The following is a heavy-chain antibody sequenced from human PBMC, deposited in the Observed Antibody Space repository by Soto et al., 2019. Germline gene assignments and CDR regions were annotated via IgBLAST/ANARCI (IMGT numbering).Heavy chain of an antibody. CDR2: ISGSAGTT. Sequence: GGSLRLRNAASVFTFGSHGRDWFRQAAVKGLEWVSFISGSAGTTFYADSVKGRFTISRDNSKNTLYLQMNSLRAEDTALYYCAKDRGVEGSSVRAFDIWGQGTMVTVSS. J-gene: IGHJ3*02. CDR1: VFTFGSHG. D-gene: IGHD2-8*01. V-gene: IGHV3-23*01. CDR3: AKDRGVEGSSVRAFDI.